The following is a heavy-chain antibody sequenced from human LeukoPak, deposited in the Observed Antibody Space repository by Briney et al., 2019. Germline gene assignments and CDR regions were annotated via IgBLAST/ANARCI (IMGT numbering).Heavy chain of an antibody. CDR1: GFTFSHYW. D-gene: IGHD6-13*01. CDR3: AKDDNSWSLDY. V-gene: IGHV3-7*01. CDR2: IKQDGSQK. Sequence: PGGSLRLSCAASGFTFSHYWMSWVRQAPGKGLERVASIKQDGSQKYYGDSVKGRFTISRDNAKNSLYLQMNNLRAEDTAFYYCAKDDNSWSLDYWGQGTLVTVSS. J-gene: IGHJ4*02.